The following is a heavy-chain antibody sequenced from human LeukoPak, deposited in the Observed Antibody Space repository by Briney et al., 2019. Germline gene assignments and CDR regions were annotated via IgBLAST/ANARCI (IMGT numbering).Heavy chain of an antibody. J-gene: IGHJ6*02. V-gene: IGHV3-53*01. CDR2: IYSGGST. Sequence: GGSPRLSCAASGFTVSSNYMSWVRQAPGKGLEWVSVIYSGGSTYYADSVKGRFTISRDNSKNTLYLQMNSLRAEDTAVYYCARSLADYYYGMDVWGQGTTVTVSS. CDR1: GFTVSSNY. CDR3: ARSLADYYYGMDV.